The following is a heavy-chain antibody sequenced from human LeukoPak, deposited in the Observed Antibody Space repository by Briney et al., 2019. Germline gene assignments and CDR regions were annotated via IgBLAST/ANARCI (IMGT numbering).Heavy chain of an antibody. D-gene: IGHD3-3*01. J-gene: IGHJ5*02. CDR3: AKNFLAYPFAP. Sequence: ASVTVSCTASGYTFTSYAMHWVRQAPGQRLEWMGWINAGNGNTKYSQKFQGRVTITRDTSASTAYMELSSLRSEDTAVYYCAKNFLAYPFAPWGKETLVTVSS. CDR2: INAGNGNT. V-gene: IGHV1-3*01. CDR1: GYTFTSYA.